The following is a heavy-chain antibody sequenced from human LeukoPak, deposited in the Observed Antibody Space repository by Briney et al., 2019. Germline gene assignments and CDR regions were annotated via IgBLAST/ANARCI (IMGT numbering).Heavy chain of an antibody. V-gene: IGHV1-18*01. CDR2: ISPYNGNT. CDR3: AREGTKLPWFGELRITRYYYYYMDV. CDR1: GYSFTRYG. J-gene: IGHJ6*03. Sequence: ASVKVSCKASGYSFTRYGISWVRQAPGQALEWMGWISPYNGNTRYAQKLQGRATMTTDTSTSTANMELRSLRSDDTAVYYCAREGTKLPWFGELRITRYYYYYMDVWGKGTTVTISS. D-gene: IGHD3-10*01.